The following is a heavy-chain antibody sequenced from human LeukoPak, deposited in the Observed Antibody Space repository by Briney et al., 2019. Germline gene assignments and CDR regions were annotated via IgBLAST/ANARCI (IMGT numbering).Heavy chain of an antibody. CDR2: ISGSGGST. CDR1: GFTFSNYA. J-gene: IGHJ3*02. CDR3: ATSYRLSFSAFDI. D-gene: IGHD3-16*02. V-gene: IGHV3-23*01. Sequence: GGSLRLSCAASGFTFSNYAMSWVRQAPGKGLEWVSAISGSGGSTYSADSVKGRFTISRDNSKNTLYLQLNSLRAEDTAVYYCATSYRLSFSAFDIWGQGTLVTVSS.